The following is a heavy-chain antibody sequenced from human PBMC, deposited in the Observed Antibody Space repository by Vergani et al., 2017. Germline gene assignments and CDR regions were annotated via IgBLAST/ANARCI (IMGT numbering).Heavy chain of an antibody. Sequence: QVQLQESGPGLVKPSETLSLTCTVSGGSISSHYWSWTRQPPGKGLEWIGYIYYSGSTNYNPSLKSRVTISVDTSKNQFSLKLSSVTAADTAVYYCARGWSSRSSSWYPWGQGTLVTVSS. CDR3: ARGWSSRSSSWYP. J-gene: IGHJ5*02. CDR2: IYYSGST. D-gene: IGHD6-13*01. CDR1: GGSISSHY. V-gene: IGHV4-59*11.